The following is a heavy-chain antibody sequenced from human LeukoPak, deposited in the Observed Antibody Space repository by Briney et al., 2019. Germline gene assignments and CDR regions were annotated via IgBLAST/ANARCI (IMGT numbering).Heavy chain of an antibody. D-gene: IGHD4-11*01. V-gene: IGHV1-46*01. CDR1: GYTFTRYY. CDR3: ARDTVTTTHQSTYYYYMDV. J-gene: IGHJ6*03. CDR2: INPNAGST. Sequence: ASVKVSCKASGYTFTRYYIHWVRQAPGEGLEWMGIINPNAGSTSYAQKFQGRVTMTRDTSTSTVYMELSSLRSEDTAVYYCARDTVTTTHQSTYYYYMDVWGKGTTVTVSS.